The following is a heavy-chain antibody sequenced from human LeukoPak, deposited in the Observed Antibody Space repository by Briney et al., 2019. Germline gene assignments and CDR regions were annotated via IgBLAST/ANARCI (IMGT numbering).Heavy chain of an antibody. CDR2: IYYSGST. J-gene: IGHJ4*02. Sequence: PSETLSLTCTVSGGSISSGDYYWGWIRQPPGKGLEWIGNIYYSGSTYYNPSLKSRVAISIDTSKSQFSLKLNSVTAADTAVYYCARRSRSSYYFDYWGQGTLVTVSS. D-gene: IGHD2-15*01. V-gene: IGHV4-39*01. CDR1: GGSISSGDYY. CDR3: ARRSRSSYYFDY.